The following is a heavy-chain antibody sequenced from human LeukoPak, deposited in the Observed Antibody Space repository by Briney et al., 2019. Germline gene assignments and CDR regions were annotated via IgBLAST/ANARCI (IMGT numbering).Heavy chain of an antibody. CDR3: AREIRHAAYCGGDCPGGTNALDI. CDR2: IIPIFGTA. CDR1: GGTFSIYA. D-gene: IGHD2-21*02. Sequence: SVKVSCKASGGTFSIYAISWVRQAPGQGLEWMGGIIPIFGTANYAQKFQGRVTITADKSTSTAYMELSSLRSEDTAVYYCAREIRHAAYCGGDCPGGTNALDIWGQGTMVTVSS. J-gene: IGHJ3*02. V-gene: IGHV1-69*06.